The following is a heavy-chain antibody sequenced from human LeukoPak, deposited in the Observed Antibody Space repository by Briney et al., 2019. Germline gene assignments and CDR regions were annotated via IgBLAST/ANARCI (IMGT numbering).Heavy chain of an antibody. CDR3: ATPERVTGDPSNGDY. CDR2: ISSSSSYI. J-gene: IGHJ4*02. D-gene: IGHD7-27*01. Sequence: GGSLRLSCAASGFTFSSYSMNWVRQAPGKGLEWVSSISSSSSYIYYADSVKGRFTISRDNSKNTLYLQMNSLRAEDTAVYYCATPERVTGDPSNGDYWGQGTLVTVSS. V-gene: IGHV3-21*04. CDR1: GFTFSSYS.